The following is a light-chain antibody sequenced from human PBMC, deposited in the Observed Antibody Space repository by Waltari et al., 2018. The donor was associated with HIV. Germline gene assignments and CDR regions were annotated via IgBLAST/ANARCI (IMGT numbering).Light chain of an antibody. CDR2: DVS. J-gene: IGLJ3*02. CDR3: CSYTSSDTWV. Sequence: QSALTQPASVSGSPGQSVTVSCSGSGKDLGAYDYVSWFQQHPDKAPQLIICDVSKRPSGISDRFSASKSGNTASLTISGLQPEDEADYFCCSYTSSDTWVFGGGTKVTVL. V-gene: IGLV2-14*03. CDR1: GKDLGAYDY.